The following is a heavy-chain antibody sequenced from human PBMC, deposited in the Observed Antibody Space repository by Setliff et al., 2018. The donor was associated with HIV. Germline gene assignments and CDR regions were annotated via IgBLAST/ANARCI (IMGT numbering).Heavy chain of an antibody. CDR1: GYTFTSYG. J-gene: IGHJ3*02. CDR3: ARDPRLDYYDSSGSPRDAFDI. CDR2: ISPYNGNT. D-gene: IGHD3-22*01. Sequence: ASVKVSCKASGYTFTSYGISWVRQAPGQGLEWMGWISPYNGNTNHVQKLQGRVTMTTDTSTSTAYMELRSLRSDDTAVYYCARDPRLDYYDSSGSPRDAFDIWGQGTMVTVSS. V-gene: IGHV1-18*01.